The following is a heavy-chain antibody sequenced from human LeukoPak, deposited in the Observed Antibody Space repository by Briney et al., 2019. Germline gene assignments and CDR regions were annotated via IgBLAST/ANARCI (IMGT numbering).Heavy chain of an antibody. J-gene: IGHJ5*02. CDR2: IYHSGST. CDR1: GYSISSGYY. CDR3: ARMGFPYYDILTGQDWFDP. D-gene: IGHD3-9*01. V-gene: IGHV4-38-2*02. Sequence: SETLSLTCTVSGYSISSGYYWGWIRQPPGKGLEWIGSIYHSGSTYYNPSLKSRVTISVDTSKNQFSLKLSSVTAADTAVYYCARMGFPYYDILTGQDWFDPWGQGTLATVSS.